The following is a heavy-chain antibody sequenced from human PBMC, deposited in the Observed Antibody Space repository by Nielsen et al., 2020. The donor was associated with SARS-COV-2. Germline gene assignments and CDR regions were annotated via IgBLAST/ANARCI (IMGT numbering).Heavy chain of an antibody. J-gene: IGHJ6*03. V-gene: IGHV4-34*01. Sequence: SETLSLTCAVYGGSFSGYYWSWIRQPPGKGLEWIGEINHSGSTNYNPSLKSRVTISVDTSKNQFSLKLSSVTAADTAVYYCARSVYDFWSGYSYYYYMDVWGKGTTVTVSS. CDR2: INHSGST. D-gene: IGHD3-3*01. CDR3: ARSVYDFWSGYSYYYYMDV. CDR1: GGSFSGYY.